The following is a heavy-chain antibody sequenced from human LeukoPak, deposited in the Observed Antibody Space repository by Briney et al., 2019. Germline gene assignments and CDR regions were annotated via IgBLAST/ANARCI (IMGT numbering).Heavy chain of an antibody. Sequence: SETLSLTCAVYGGSFSGYYWSWIRQPPGKGLEWIGEINHSGSTNYNPSLKSRVTISVDTSKNQFSLKLSSVTAADTAVYYCARGRVRSQGGREKSTFDYWGQGTLVTVSS. CDR3: ARGRVRSQGGREKSTFDY. D-gene: IGHD2-15*01. CDR1: GGSFSGYY. CDR2: INHSGST. J-gene: IGHJ4*02. V-gene: IGHV4-34*01.